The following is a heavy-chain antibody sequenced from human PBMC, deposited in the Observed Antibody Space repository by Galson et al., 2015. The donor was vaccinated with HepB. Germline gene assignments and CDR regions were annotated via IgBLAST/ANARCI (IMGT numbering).Heavy chain of an antibody. CDR2: ISVSGANT. D-gene: IGHD6-19*01. J-gene: IGHJ1*01. V-gene: IGHV3-23*01. CDR1: GFTFDSYA. Sequence: SLRLSCAASGFTFDSYAMSWVRQAPGKGLEWVSDISVSGANTYYADSVKGRFTISRDNSKNTLYLQMTSLRADDTAVYFCAKDAYISSWYQFFQHWGQGTLVAVSS. CDR3: AKDAYISSWYQFFQH.